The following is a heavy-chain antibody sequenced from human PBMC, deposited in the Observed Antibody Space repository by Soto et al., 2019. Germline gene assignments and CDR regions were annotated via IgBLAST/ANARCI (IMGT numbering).Heavy chain of an antibody. V-gene: IGHV3-30-3*01. CDR2: ISYDGSSK. D-gene: IGHD5-18*01. J-gene: IGHJ4*02. CDR3: ARGDGYIYGNTFYS. Sequence: PGGSLRLSCAASGFTFNNYAMHWVRQAPGKGLEWVAFISYDGSSKYYTNSVTSRVTISRYNSRNTLYLQMNSLRAEDTAAYYYARGDGYIYGNTFYSWGQGTLVTVSS. CDR1: GFTFNNYA.